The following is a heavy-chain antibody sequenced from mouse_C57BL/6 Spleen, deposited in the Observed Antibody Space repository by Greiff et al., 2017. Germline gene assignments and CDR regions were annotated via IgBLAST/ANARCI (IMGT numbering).Heavy chain of an antibody. V-gene: IGHV1-54*01. D-gene: IGHD2-5*01. Sequence: QVQLQQSGAELVRPGTSVKVSCKASGYAFTNYLIEWVKQRPGQGLEWIGVINPGSGGTNYNEKFKGKATLTADKSSSTAYMQLSSLTSEDSAVYFCARSGPAYYSNYVGVWFAYWGQGTLVTVSA. CDR1: GYAFTNYL. CDR3: ARSGPAYYSNYVGVWFAY. J-gene: IGHJ3*01. CDR2: INPGSGGT.